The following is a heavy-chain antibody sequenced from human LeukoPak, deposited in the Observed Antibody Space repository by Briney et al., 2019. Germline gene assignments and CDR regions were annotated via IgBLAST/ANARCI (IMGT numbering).Heavy chain of an antibody. CDR2: ISTSGSTI. V-gene: IGHV3-48*03. D-gene: IGHD1-7*01. CDR1: GFAFSTYE. Sequence: GGSLRLSCVASGFAFSTYEMNWVRQAPGKGLEWVSYISTSGSTIYYADSVKGRFTISRDDVKNSLYLQMDSLRAEDTAVYYCARSPGNWNYASDLWGQGTLVTVS. CDR3: ARSPGNWNYASDL. J-gene: IGHJ5*02.